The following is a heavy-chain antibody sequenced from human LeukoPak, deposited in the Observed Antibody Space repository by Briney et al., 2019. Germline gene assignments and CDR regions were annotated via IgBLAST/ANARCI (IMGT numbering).Heavy chain of an antibody. J-gene: IGHJ4*02. CDR1: GFTFGDHA. CDR2: INNSGGST. CDR3: AKASGYCSSTTSCYLYFDY. V-gene: IGHV3-23*01. D-gene: IGHD2-2*01. Sequence: PGRSLRLSCTASGFTFGDHAMSWVRQAPGKGLEWVSGINNSGGSTYYADSVKGRFTISRDNPKNTLYLQMNSLRDEDTAVYYCAKASGYCSSTTSCYLYFDYWGQGTLVTVSS.